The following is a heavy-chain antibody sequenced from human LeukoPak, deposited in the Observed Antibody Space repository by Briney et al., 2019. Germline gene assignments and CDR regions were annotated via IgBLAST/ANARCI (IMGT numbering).Heavy chain of an antibody. CDR2: FDPEDGET. J-gene: IGHJ4*02. Sequence: ASVKVSCKASGYTFTSYGISWVRQAPGKGLEWMGGFDPEDGETIYAQKFQGRVTMTEDTSTDTAYMELSSLRSEDTAVYYCALVHSTAMATEVFDYWGQGTLVTVSS. CDR1: GYTFTSYG. V-gene: IGHV1-24*01. D-gene: IGHD5-18*01. CDR3: ALVHSTAMATEVFDY.